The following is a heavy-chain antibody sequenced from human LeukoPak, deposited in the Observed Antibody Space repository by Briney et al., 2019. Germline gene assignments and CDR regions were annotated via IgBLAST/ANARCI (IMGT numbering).Heavy chain of an antibody. J-gene: IGHJ4*02. D-gene: IGHD6-6*01. CDR2: IYPGDSDT. Sequence: GESLKISCKGFGYSFTTYWIGGVRQMPGKGLEGMGIIYPGDSDTRYSPSFQVQVTISADTSISPAYLQCSSLKASGTAMYYCARLGEEYTSSSGGLDSWGQGTLVTVSS. CDR3: ARLGEEYTSSSGGLDS. CDR1: GYSFTTYW. V-gene: IGHV5-51*01.